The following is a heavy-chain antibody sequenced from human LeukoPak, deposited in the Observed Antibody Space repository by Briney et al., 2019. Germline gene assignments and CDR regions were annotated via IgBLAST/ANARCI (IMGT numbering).Heavy chain of an antibody. CDR3: ASLDCSGGSCRLDY. V-gene: IGHV4-30-4*02. CDR1: GGSISSGDYY. J-gene: IGHJ4*02. CDR2: IYYIGNT. Sequence: PSETLSLTCTVSGGSISSGDYYWSWIRQPSGKGLEWIGYIYYIGNTFYNPSLKSRVTISVDTSKNQFSLKLSSVTAADTAVYYCASLDCSGGSCRLDYWGQGTLVTVSS. D-gene: IGHD2-15*01.